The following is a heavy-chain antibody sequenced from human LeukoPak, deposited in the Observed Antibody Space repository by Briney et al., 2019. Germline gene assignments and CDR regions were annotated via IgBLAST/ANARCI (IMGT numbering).Heavy chain of an antibody. D-gene: IGHD6-19*01. Sequence: GASVKVSCKASGYTFTSYYMHWVRQAPGQGLEWMGIINPSGGSTSYAQKFQGRVTMTRDMSTSTVYMELSSLRSGDTAVYYCARSSGWYSGPPLDDYWGQGTLVTVSS. J-gene: IGHJ4*02. CDR2: INPSGGST. CDR3: ARSSGWYSGPPLDDY. V-gene: IGHV1-46*01. CDR1: GYTFTSYY.